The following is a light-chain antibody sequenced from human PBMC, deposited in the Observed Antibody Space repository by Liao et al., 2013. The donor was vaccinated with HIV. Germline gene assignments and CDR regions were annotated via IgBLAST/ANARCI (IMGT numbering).Light chain of an antibody. V-gene: IGLV3-1*01. CDR3: QAWDRSADVV. Sequence: SFELTQPPSVSVSPGQTATITCSGHKLSDKFTSWYQQRPGQSPLLVMYRDNKRPSGIPERFSGSSSGNTATLTVSGTQPIDEADYFCQAWDRSADVVFGGGTKLTVL. CDR2: RDN. CDR1: KLSDKF. J-gene: IGLJ2*01.